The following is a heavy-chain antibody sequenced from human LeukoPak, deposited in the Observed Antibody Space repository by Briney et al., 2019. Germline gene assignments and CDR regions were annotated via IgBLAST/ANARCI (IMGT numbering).Heavy chain of an antibody. D-gene: IGHD2-2*01. CDR3: ARESVVVPADSGWFDP. J-gene: IGHJ5*02. Sequence: ASVKVSCKASGYTFTSYYMHWVRQAPGQGLEWMGIINPSGGGTSYAQKFQGRVTMTRDMSTSTVYMELSSLRSEDTAVYYCARESVVVPADSGWFDPWGQGTLVTVSS. V-gene: IGHV1-46*01. CDR1: GYTFTSYY. CDR2: INPSGGGT.